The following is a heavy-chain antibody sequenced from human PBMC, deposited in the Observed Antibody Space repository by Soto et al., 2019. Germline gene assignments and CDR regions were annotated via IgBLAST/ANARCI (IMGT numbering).Heavy chain of an antibody. CDR1: GFTFSSYS. Sequence: PGGSLRLSCAASGFTFSSYSMNWVRQAPGKGLEWVSSISSSSSYIYYADSVKGRFTISRDNAKNSLYLQMNSLRAEDTAVYYCARDRSKVVVPYYGMDVWGQGTTVTVSS. V-gene: IGHV3-21*01. J-gene: IGHJ6*02. CDR3: ARDRSKVVVPYYGMDV. D-gene: IGHD2-2*01. CDR2: ISSSSSYI.